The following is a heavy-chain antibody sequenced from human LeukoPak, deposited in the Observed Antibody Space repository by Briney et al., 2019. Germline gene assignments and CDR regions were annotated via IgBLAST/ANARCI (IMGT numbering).Heavy chain of an antibody. CDR3: ARHQLRGFLDDN. Sequence: SETLSLTCAVYGGSFSGYYWSWIRQPPGKGLEWIGCIYYSGNTNYNPSLESRVTISVDTSKNQFSLKLSSVTAADTAVYYCARHQLRGFLDDNWGQGTLVTVSS. J-gene: IGHJ4*02. CDR1: GGSFSGYY. CDR2: IYYSGNT. V-gene: IGHV4-59*08. D-gene: IGHD3-10*01.